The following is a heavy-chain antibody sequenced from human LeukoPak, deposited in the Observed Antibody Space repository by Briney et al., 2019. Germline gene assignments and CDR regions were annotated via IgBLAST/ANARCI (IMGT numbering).Heavy chain of an antibody. V-gene: IGHV3-23*01. CDR1: GFTYSSYA. CDR3: AKERSRGGDCLDY. Sequence: PGGSLRLSCAGSGFTYSSYAMSWVRQAPGKGLGWVSAISVSGGSTYYADSVKGRFTISRDNSKNTLYLQMNSLRAEETAVYYCAKERSRGGDCLDYWGQGTLVTVSS. D-gene: IGHD2-21*02. CDR2: ISVSGGST. J-gene: IGHJ4*02.